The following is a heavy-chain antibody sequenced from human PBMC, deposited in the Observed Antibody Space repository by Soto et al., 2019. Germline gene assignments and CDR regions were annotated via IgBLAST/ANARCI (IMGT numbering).Heavy chain of an antibody. V-gene: IGHV3-23*01. CDR1: GFTFSSYA. D-gene: IGHD3-16*01. CDR2: ISGSGGNT. Sequence: PGGSLRLSCAASGFTFSSYAMSWVRQAPGKGLEWVSDISGSGGNTYYADSVKGRFTISRDNSKNTLYLQMNSLRAEDTAVYYWAKDQVSGDPYLQYVLDVWGPRITVTLSS. J-gene: IGHJ6*02. CDR3: AKDQVSGDPYLQYVLDV.